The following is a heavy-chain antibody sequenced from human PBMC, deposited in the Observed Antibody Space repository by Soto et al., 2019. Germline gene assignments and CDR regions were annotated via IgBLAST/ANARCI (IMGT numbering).Heavy chain of an antibody. J-gene: IGHJ3*02. CDR1: GYTLTELS. Sequence: QVQLVQSGAEVKKPGASVKVSCKVFGYTLTELSMHWVRQAPGKGLEWMGGFDPEDGETIYAQKFQGRVTMTEDTSTDTAYMELSSLRSEDTAVYYCATAFKTRYFDWLWGDDAFDIWGQGTMVTVSS. D-gene: IGHD3-9*01. CDR2: FDPEDGET. CDR3: ATAFKTRYFDWLWGDDAFDI. V-gene: IGHV1-24*01.